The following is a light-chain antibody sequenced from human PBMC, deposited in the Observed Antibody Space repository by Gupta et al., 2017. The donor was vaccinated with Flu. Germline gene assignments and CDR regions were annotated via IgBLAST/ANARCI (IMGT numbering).Light chain of an antibody. Sequence: IVLTQSPGTLSLYPGEGATLSCRASQSVASYLAWYQQKTGQAPRLLIYGASSRATGIPDRFSGSGSGTDFSLTISRLEPEDFAVYYCQHYGTSPTFGQGTKLEIK. CDR1: QSVASY. CDR3: QHYGTSPT. V-gene: IGKV3-20*01. J-gene: IGKJ2*01. CDR2: GAS.